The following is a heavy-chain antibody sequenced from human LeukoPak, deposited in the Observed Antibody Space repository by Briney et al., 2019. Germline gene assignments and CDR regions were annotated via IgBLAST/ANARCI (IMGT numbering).Heavy chain of an antibody. CDR3: ARNRYYYGSGNYGVPNWFDP. Sequence: SETLSLTCTVSGGSISSNSYCWGWIRQSPGKGLEWIGTIYYSGSTYYGPSLKSRVTISVDTSKNQFSLKLSSVTAADTAMYYCARNRYYYGSGNYGVPNWFDPWGQGTLVTVSS. CDR1: GGSISSNSYC. CDR2: IYYSGST. J-gene: IGHJ5*02. D-gene: IGHD3-10*01. V-gene: IGHV4-39*01.